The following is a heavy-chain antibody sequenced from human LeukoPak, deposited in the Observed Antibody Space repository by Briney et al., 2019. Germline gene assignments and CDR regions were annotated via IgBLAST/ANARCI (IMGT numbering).Heavy chain of an antibody. V-gene: IGHV4-34*08. CDR2: IYYSGIT. D-gene: IGHD2-2*01. J-gene: IGHJ3*02. Sequence: SETLSLTCAVCVGTFSGHYWAWMRQPPGKGLECIGTIYYSGITYYHSSLKSRVTISVDTSKNQFSLKLNSVTAADTAVYFCAKSGPAAGRPDAFDIWGQGTMVTVSS. CDR1: VGTFSGHY. CDR3: AKSGPAAGRPDAFDI.